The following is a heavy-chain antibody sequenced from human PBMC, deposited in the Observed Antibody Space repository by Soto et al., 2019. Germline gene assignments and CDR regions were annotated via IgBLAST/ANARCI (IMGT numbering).Heavy chain of an antibody. CDR3: AHRPRGYSYHFDY. CDR2: IYWDDDE. J-gene: IGHJ4*02. Sequence: QITLKESGPPLVKPTQTLTLTCTFSGFSLTTRGVGVGWIRQPPGKALEWLALIYWDDDEGYSPSLKSRLTITKDTSKSQVVLTRTNMDPVDTATYYCAHRPRGYSYHFDYWGQGTLVTVSS. D-gene: IGHD5-18*01. CDR1: GFSLTTRGVG. V-gene: IGHV2-5*02.